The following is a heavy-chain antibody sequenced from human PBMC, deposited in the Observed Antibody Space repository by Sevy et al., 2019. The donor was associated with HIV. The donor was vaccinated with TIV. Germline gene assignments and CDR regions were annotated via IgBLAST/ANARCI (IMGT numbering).Heavy chain of an antibody. CDR2: ISSTGSHK. Sequence: GGSLRLSCAASGFNFRTHAMHWVRQPPGKGLEWVAVISSTGSHKYYANSVRGRFTISRDNSENTLSLQMNGLRLDDTGLYYSAREAGYTTTWSHGNYWGLGTLVTVSS. V-gene: IGHV3-30-3*01. CDR3: AREAGYTTTWSHGNY. CDR1: GFNFRTHA. J-gene: IGHJ4*02. D-gene: IGHD5-12*01.